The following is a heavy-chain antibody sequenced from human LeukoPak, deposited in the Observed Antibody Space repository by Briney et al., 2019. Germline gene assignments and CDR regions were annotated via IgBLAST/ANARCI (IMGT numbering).Heavy chain of an antibody. D-gene: IGHD2-2*01. Sequence: GGSLRLSCAASGFTFSSYAMSWVRQAPGKGLEWVSAISGSGGSTYYADSVKGRFTISRDNSKNTLYLQMNILRASDTALYYCSKSHDRRYCSSTSCLTWFAPWGQGTLVTVSS. CDR3: SKSHDRRYCSSTSCLTWFAP. V-gene: IGHV3-23*01. CDR2: ISGSGGST. J-gene: IGHJ5*02. CDR1: GFTFSSYA.